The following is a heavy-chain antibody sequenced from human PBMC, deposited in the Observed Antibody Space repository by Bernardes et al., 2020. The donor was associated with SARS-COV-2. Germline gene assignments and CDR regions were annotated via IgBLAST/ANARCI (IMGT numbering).Heavy chain of an antibody. J-gene: IGHJ4*02. CDR3: ARGPDSFYCGADCWHFDY. V-gene: IGHV3-21*01. CDR1: GFIFSGHN. D-gene: IGHD2-21*01. Sequence: GGSLRLSCAASGFIFSGHNMNWVRQAPGKGLEWVSSISSSGRFVYYADSVKGRFTISRDSAKNSLYLQMNSLRAEDTAVYYCARGPDSFYCGADCWHFDYWGQGTLLTVSS. CDR2: ISSSGRFV.